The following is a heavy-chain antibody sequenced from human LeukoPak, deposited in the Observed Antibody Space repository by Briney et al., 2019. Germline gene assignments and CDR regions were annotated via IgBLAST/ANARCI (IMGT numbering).Heavy chain of an antibody. CDR3: ARGDGQLWSQF. CDR2: IYYSGST. Sequence: SETLSLTCTVSGGSINSNYWSWIRQPPGKRPEWIGYIYYSGSTYYNPSLKSRVTISVDTSKNQFSLRLSSVTAADTAVYYCARGDGQLWSQFWGQGTLVTVSS. V-gene: IGHV4-59*01. CDR1: GGSINSNY. D-gene: IGHD5-18*01. J-gene: IGHJ4*02.